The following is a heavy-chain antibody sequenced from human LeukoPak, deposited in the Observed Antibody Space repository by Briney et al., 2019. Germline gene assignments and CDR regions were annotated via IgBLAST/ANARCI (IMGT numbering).Heavy chain of an antibody. J-gene: IGHJ6*03. CDR1: GFTFSNYG. CDR2: IWYDGSKT. V-gene: IGHV3-33*01. Sequence: GRSPRLSCAASGFTFSNYGMHWVRQAPGKGLEWVAVIWYDGSKTYYADFVKGRFTISRDNSKNTLYLQMSSLRAEDTAVYYCARDRYYGSENYYYYYYMDVWGKGTTVTVSS. D-gene: IGHD3-10*01. CDR3: ARDRYYGSENYYYYYYMDV.